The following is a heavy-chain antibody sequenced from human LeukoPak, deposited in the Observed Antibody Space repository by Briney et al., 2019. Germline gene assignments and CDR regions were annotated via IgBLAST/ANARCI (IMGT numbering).Heavy chain of an antibody. Sequence: ASVKVSCKASGGTFSSYAISWVRQAPGQGLEWMGGIIPIFGTANYAQKFQGRVTITTDESTSTAYMELSSLRSEDTAVYYCARDRGYSSSRRDYYYYYMDVWGKGNTVTVSS. D-gene: IGHD6-13*01. J-gene: IGHJ6*03. CDR3: ARDRGYSSSRRDYYYYYMDV. CDR1: GGTFSSYA. V-gene: IGHV1-69*05. CDR2: IIPIFGTA.